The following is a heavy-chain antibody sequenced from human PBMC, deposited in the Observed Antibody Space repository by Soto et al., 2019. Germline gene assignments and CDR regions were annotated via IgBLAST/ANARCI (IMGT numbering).Heavy chain of an antibody. CDR2: ISSSGSTI. CDR1: GFTFSDYY. Sequence: GGSLRLSCAASGFTFSDYYMSWIRQAPGKGLEWVSYISSSGSTIYYADSVKGRSTISRDNAKNSLFLQMTSPRAEDPAVSYCASQTAVAGYYYYGMDVWGEGSPVTVCS. J-gene: IGHJ6*02. CDR3: ASQTAVAGYYYYGMDV. V-gene: IGHV3-11*01.